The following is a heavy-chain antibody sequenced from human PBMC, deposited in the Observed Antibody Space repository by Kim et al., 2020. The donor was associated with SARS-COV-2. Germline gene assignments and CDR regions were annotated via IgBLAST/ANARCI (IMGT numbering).Heavy chain of an antibody. CDR1: GGSFSDSN. CDR3: ARVIAVAGTNNYFDY. D-gene: IGHD6-19*01. Sequence: SETLSLTCAVYGGSFSDSNWSWIRQPPGKGLEWIGEINHSGSTNYNPSLKSRVTISVDTSKNQFSLKLTSVTAADTAVYYCARVIAVAGTNNYFDYWGQGTLVTVSS. CDR2: INHSGST. J-gene: IGHJ4*02. V-gene: IGHV4-34*01.